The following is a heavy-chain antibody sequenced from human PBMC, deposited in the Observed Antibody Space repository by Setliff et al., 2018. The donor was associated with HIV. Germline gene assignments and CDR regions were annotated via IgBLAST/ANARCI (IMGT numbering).Heavy chain of an antibody. CDR1: GGSMNNYY. D-gene: IGHD2-2*01. V-gene: IGHV4-59*01. Sequence: SETLSLTCTVFGGSMNNYYWNWIRQSPGKGLEWLGDVYYSGSTKYSPSLKSRVSISLDPSTKQVSLRLTSVTAADTAVYYSARSLTNQLVLGTSREYYFDSWGRGALVTVSS. J-gene: IGHJ4*02. CDR2: VYYSGST. CDR3: ARSLTNQLVLGTSREYYFDS.